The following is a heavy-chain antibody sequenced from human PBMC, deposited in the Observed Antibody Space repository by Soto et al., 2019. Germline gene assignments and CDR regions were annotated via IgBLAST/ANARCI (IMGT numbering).Heavy chain of an antibody. Sequence: ASVKVSCKASGYTFTSYAMHWVRQAPGQRLEWMGWINAGNGNTKYSQKFQGRVTITRDTSASTAYMELSSLRSEDTAVYYCARETGEMEESYFDYWGQGTLVTVSS. CDR2: INAGNGNT. D-gene: IGHD7-27*01. CDR1: GYTFTSYA. CDR3: ARETGEMEESYFDY. V-gene: IGHV1-3*01. J-gene: IGHJ4*02.